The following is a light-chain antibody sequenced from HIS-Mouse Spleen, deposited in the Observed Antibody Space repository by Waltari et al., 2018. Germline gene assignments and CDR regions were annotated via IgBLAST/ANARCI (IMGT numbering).Light chain of an antibody. CDR2: KDS. J-gene: IGLJ2*01. V-gene: IGLV3-16*01. CDR3: LSADSSGTYPV. Sequence: SYELTQPPSVSVSLGQMARITCSGEALPKKYPYWYQQKPGQFPVLVIYKDSERPSGIPERFSGSSSGTIVTLTISGVQAEDEADYYCLSADSSGTYPVFGGGTKLTVL. CDR1: ALPKKY.